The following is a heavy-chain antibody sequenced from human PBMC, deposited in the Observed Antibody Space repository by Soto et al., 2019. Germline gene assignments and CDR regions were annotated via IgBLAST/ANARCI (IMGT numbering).Heavy chain of an antibody. CDR1: GFTFSSYA. J-gene: IGHJ4*02. CDR3: AKIVGLLWFGEFMLDYFDY. Sequence: EVQLLESGGGLVQPGGSLRLSCAASGFTFSSYAMSWVRQAPGKGLEWVSAISGSGGSTYYADSVKGRFTISRDNSKNTLYLQMHSLRAEETAVYYCAKIVGLLWFGEFMLDYFDYWGQGTLVTVSS. D-gene: IGHD3-10*01. V-gene: IGHV3-23*01. CDR2: ISGSGGST.